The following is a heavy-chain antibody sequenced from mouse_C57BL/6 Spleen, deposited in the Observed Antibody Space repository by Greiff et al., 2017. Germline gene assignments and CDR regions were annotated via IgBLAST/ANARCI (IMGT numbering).Heavy chain of an antibody. CDR1: GYTFTSYW. Sequence: VQLQQPGAELVKPGASVKLSCKASGYTFTSYWMHWVKQTPGQGLEWFGMIHPNSGSTNYNEKFNSKAALTVDQSSSTADMQLSSLASEDSAVCYCARRYGSSYSDYWGEGTTLSASS. D-gene: IGHD1-1*01. CDR2: IHPNSGST. CDR3: ARRYGSSYSDY. V-gene: IGHV1-64*01. J-gene: IGHJ2*01.